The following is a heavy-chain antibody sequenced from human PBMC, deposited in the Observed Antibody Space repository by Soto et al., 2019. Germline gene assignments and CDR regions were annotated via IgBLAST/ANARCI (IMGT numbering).Heavy chain of an antibody. V-gene: IGHV1-2*04. CDR1: GYTFTGYY. CDR2: INPNSGGT. Sequence: ASVKVSCKASGYTFTGYYMHWVRQAPGQGLEWMGWINPNSGGTNYAQKFQGWVTISADKSISTAYLQWSSLKASDTAMYYCAREPEHYNYGMDVWGQGTTVTVSS. CDR3: AREPEHYNYGMDV. J-gene: IGHJ6*02.